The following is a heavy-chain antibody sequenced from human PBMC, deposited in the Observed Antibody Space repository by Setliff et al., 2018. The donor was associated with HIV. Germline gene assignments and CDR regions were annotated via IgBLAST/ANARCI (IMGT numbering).Heavy chain of an antibody. D-gene: IGHD1-1*01. Sequence: SETLSLTCTVSGVSISSSNYYWAWIRQPPGKGLEWIGNILYGGSTYYNPSLRSRVTISVDTSKNQFSLELSSVTPADTAVYYCARPQLGWGGGSHFDHWGQGTLVTVSS. CDR2: ILYGGST. CDR1: GVSISSSNYY. J-gene: IGHJ4*02. CDR3: ARPQLGWGGGSHFDH. V-gene: IGHV4-39*01.